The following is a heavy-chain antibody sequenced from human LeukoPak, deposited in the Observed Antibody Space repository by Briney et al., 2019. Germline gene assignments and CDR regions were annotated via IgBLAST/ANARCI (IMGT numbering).Heavy chain of an antibody. D-gene: IGHD2-2*01. V-gene: IGHV3-7*01. CDR1: GFSFSSYW. CDR2: IKQDGSEK. J-gene: IGHJ4*02. CDR3: VRAGGTSWADY. Sequence: GGSLRLSCAASGFSFSSYWMSWVRQAPGKGLEWVANIKQDGSEKHYVDSVKGRFTISRDNAKNSLYLQMNSLGAEDTAVYYCVRAGGTSWADYWGQGTLVTVST.